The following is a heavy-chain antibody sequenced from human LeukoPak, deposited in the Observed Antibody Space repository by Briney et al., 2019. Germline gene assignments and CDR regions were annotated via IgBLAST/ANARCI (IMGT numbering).Heavy chain of an antibody. V-gene: IGHV3-11*01. CDR3: ARERQQWLLSSRYYFDY. J-gene: IGHJ4*02. CDR2: ISSSGSTI. CDR1: GFTFSDYY. D-gene: IGHD6-19*01. Sequence: GGSLRLSCAASGFTFSDYYMSWIRQAPGKGLEWVSYISSSGSTIYYADSVKGRFTISRDNAKNSLYLQMNSLRAEDTAVYYCARERQQWLLSSRYYFDYWGQGTLVTVSS.